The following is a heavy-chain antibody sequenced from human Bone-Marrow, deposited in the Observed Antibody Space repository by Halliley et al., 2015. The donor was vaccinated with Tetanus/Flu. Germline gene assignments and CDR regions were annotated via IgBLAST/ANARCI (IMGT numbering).Heavy chain of an antibody. CDR2: INHRGST. D-gene: IGHD6-19*01. J-gene: IGHJ4*02. CDR3: ASRSGWYFSY. V-gene: IGHV4-34*01. Sequence: PGRGRGGIGEINHRGSTNSTPSPKGRVTISVDPPKNQFPLKLSSVTAADTAVYYCASRSGWYFSYWGQGTLVTVSS.